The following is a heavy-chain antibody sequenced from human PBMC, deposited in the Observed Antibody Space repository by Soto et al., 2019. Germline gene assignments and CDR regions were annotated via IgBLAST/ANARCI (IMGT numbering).Heavy chain of an antibody. J-gene: IGHJ4*02. CDR1: GFTFSSYA. V-gene: IGHV3-64D*06. CDR2: ISSNGGST. CDR3: VKMEGYYGRSGCRDY. D-gene: IGHD3-22*01. Sequence: EVQLVESGGGLVEPGGSLRLSCSASGFTFSSYAMHWVSQAPGKGLEYVSAISSNGGSTYYADAVKGRFTISRDNSKNRLYLPMSSLRAEDTAGYYCVKMEGYYGRSGCRDYWGEGTLCIVSS.